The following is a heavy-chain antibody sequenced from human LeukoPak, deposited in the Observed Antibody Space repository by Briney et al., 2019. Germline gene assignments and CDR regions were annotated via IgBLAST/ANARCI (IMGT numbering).Heavy chain of an antibody. CDR1: GGSISSGSYY. D-gene: IGHD3-3*01. V-gene: IGHV4-61*02. J-gene: IGHJ3*02. CDR2: IYTSGST. Sequence: PSQTLSLTCTVSGGSISSGSYYWSWIRQPAGKGLEWIGRIYTSGSTNYNPSLKSRVTISADTSKNQFSLKLSSVTAADTAVYYCARGMSDFWSGYYHLDAFDIWGQGTMVTVSS. CDR3: ARGMSDFWSGYYHLDAFDI.